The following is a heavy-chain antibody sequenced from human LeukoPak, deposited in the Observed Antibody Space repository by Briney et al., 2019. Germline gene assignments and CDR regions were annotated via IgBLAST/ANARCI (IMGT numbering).Heavy chain of an antibody. Sequence: GGSLRLSCAASGFTFSSYAMSWVRQAPGKGLEWVSAISGSSGSTYYADSVKGRFTISRDNSKNTLYLQMNSLRAEDTAVYYCAKVPASYYGSGPFDYWGQGTLVTVSS. D-gene: IGHD3-10*01. CDR3: AKVPASYYGSGPFDY. J-gene: IGHJ4*02. CDR1: GFTFSSYA. CDR2: ISGSSGST. V-gene: IGHV3-23*01.